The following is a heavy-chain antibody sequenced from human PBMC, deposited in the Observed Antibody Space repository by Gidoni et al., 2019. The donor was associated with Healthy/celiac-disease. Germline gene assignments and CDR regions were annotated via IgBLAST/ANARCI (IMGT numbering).Heavy chain of an antibody. D-gene: IGHD2-15*01. CDR2: ISYDGSNK. Sequence: QVQLVESGGGVVQPGRSLRLSCAASGFTFSSYGMHWVRQAPGKGLEWVAVISYDGSNKYYADSVKGRFTISRDNSKNTLYLQMNSLRAEDTAVYYCAKERVVVAATPDHGMDVWGQGTTVTVSS. J-gene: IGHJ6*02. V-gene: IGHV3-30*18. CDR3: AKERVVVAATPDHGMDV. CDR1: GFTFSSYG.